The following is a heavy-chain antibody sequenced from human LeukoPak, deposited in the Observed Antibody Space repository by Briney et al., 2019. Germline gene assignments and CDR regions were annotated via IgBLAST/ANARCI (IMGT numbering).Heavy chain of an antibody. V-gene: IGHV4-59*01. CDR2: IYYSGST. D-gene: IGHD4-11*01. Sequence: PSETLSLTCTVSGGSISSYYWSWIPEPPGKGLEWIGYIYYSGSTNYNPPLKSRVTISVDTSKNQFSLKLSSVTAADTAVYYCARRNPMTTVTGSYYYMDVWGKGTTVTVSS. J-gene: IGHJ6*03. CDR1: GGSISSYY. CDR3: ARRNPMTTVTGSYYYMDV.